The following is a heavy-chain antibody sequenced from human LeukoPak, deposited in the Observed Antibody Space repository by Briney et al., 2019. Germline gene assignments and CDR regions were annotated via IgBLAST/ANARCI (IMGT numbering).Heavy chain of an antibody. CDR1: GYTFTSYD. Sequence: VASVKVSCKASGYTFTSYDINWVRQATGQGLEWMGWMNPNSGNTGYAQKFQGRVTMTRNTSISTAYMELSSLRSEDTAVYYCARALRYYGSDFDYWGQGTLVTVSS. CDR3: ARALRYYGSDFDY. V-gene: IGHV1-8*01. J-gene: IGHJ4*02. D-gene: IGHD3-10*01. CDR2: MNPNSGNT.